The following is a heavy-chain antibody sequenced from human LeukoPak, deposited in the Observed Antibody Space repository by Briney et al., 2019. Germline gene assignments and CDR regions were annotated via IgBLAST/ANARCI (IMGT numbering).Heavy chain of an antibody. CDR2: INWNGGST. CDR1: GFTFDDYG. J-gene: IGHJ4*02. Sequence: GGSLRLSCAASGFTFDDYGMSWVRQAPGKGLEWVSGINWNGGSTGYADSVKGRFTISRDNSKNTLYLQMNSLRAEDTAVYYCAKGSGSYYNYWGQGTLVTVSS. CDR3: AKGSGSYYNY. D-gene: IGHD3-10*01. V-gene: IGHV3-20*04.